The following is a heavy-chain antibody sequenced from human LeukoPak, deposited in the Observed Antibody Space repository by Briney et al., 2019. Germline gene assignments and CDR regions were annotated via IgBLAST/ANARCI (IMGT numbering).Heavy chain of an antibody. Sequence: ASVKVSCKASGYTFTSYYMHWVRQAPGQGLEWMGIINPSGGSTSYAQKFQGRVTMTRDMSTSTVYMELSSLRSEDTAVYCCARGYYDSSGYYNLVYWGQGTLVTVSS. CDR2: INPSGGST. D-gene: IGHD3-22*01. V-gene: IGHV1-46*01. J-gene: IGHJ4*02. CDR3: ARGYYDSSGYYNLVY. CDR1: GYTFTSYY.